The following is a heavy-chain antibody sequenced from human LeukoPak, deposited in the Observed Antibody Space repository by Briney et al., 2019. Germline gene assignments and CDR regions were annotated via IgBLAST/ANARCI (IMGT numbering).Heavy chain of an antibody. CDR1: GFTFSIYA. CDR2: ITSRGEST. Sequence: GGSLRLSCAASGFTFSIYARRWVRQAPGKGLQWVSSITSRGESTWYVDSVKGRFTITRDNSENTLYLQMHSLRAEDTAVYYCARDRPNYYGSDGHYYRRDGDYWGRGTLVSVSS. D-gene: IGHD3-22*01. J-gene: IGHJ4*02. CDR3: ARDRPNYYGSDGHYYRRDGDY. V-gene: IGHV3-23*01.